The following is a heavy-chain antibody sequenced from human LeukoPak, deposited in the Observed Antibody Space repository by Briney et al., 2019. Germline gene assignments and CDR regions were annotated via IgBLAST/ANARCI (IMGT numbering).Heavy chain of an antibody. CDR1: GFTFSDYY. D-gene: IGHD4-23*01. J-gene: IGHJ4*02. CDR2: ISSSGGTR. CDR3: ARQSYGDNPGAYFDF. Sequence: GGSLRPSCAASGFTFSDYYMSWIRQAPGKGLEWVSYISSSGGTRHYADSVKGRFTISRDNAKKSLYLQMNSLRAEDTAVFYCARQSYGDNPGAYFDFWGQGTLVTVSS. V-gene: IGHV3-11*01.